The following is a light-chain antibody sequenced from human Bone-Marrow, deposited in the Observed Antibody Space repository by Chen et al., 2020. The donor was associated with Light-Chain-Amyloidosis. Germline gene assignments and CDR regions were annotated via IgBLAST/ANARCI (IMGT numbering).Light chain of an antibody. J-gene: IGKJ4*01. CDR1: QTISSNY. V-gene: IGKV3-20*01. Sequence: EIVLTQSPGTLSLSPGEGANLSCRASQTISSNYLTWYQQKFGQAPRLLIYGSSSRATGIPDRFTGSGSGTDCTLTINRLEPEDFAMYYCQQYGTSPLTFGGWTKVEI. CDR3: QQYGTSPLT. CDR2: GSS.